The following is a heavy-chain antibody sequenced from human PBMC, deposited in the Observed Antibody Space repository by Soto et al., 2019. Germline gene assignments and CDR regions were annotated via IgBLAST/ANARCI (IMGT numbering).Heavy chain of an antibody. V-gene: IGHV3-9*01. CDR3: AKEMITFGDFNYYYMDV. CDR2: ITWHSGTI. D-gene: IGHD3-16*01. J-gene: IGHJ6*03. Sequence: EVQLVESGGGLVQPGRSLRLACAASGFTFDQYTMHWVRQAPGKGLEWVSSITWHSGTIGYADSVKGRFTISRDNAKNSLYLQMNSLRDEDTALYYCAKEMITFGDFNYYYMDVGGNGTTVTVSS. CDR1: GFTFDQYT.